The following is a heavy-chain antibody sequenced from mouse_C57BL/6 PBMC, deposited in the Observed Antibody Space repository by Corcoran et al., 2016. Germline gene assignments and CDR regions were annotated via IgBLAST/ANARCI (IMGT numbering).Heavy chain of an antibody. J-gene: IGHJ4*01. V-gene: IGHV1-26*01. CDR2: INPNNGGT. CDR1: GYTFTDYY. D-gene: IGHD1-1*01. CDR3: ARRTTVVPYAMDY. Sequence: VQLQQSGAELVKPGASVKISCKASGYTFTDYYMNWVKQSHGKSLEWIGDINPNNGGTSYNQKFKGKATLTVDKSSSTAYMELRSLTSEDSAVYYCARRTTVVPYAMDYWGQGTSVTVSS.